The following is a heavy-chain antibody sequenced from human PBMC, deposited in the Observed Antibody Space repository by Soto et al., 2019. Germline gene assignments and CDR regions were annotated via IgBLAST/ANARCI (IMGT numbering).Heavy chain of an antibody. CDR1: GGSINSSTYF. V-gene: IGHV4-39*01. Sequence: SETLSLTCRVSGGSINSSTYFWGWVRQPPGKGLEWIGSIYYSGSTYYNPSLRSRVTISVDTSKNQFSLKLSSVTTADTAVFYCARHYSSGSRNWFDPWGQGTLVTVSS. D-gene: IGHD6-19*01. CDR2: IYYSGST. J-gene: IGHJ5*02. CDR3: ARHYSSGSRNWFDP.